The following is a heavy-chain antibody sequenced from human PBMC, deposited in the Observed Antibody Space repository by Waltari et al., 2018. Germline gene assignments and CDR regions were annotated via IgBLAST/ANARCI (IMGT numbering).Heavy chain of an antibody. CDR2: IYHSGST. D-gene: IGHD1-26*01. Sequence: QVQLQESGPGLVKPSETLSLTCAVSGYSISSGYYWGWIRQPPGKGLEWIGSIYHSGSTYYTPSLKSRVTVSVDTSKNQFSLKLSSVTAADTAVYYCARQFSGSYYGYYFDYWGQGTLVTVSS. CDR3: ARQFSGSYYGYYFDY. J-gene: IGHJ4*02. CDR1: GYSISSGYY. V-gene: IGHV4-38-2*01.